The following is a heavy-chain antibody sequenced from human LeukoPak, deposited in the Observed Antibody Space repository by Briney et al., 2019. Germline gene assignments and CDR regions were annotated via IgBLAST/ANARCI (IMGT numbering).Heavy chain of an antibody. D-gene: IGHD2-21*02. CDR3: ARDLPRLSTYCGGDCYHFDY. V-gene: IGHV1-18*01. Sequence: RASVKVSCKASGYTFTSYGISWVRQAPGQGLEWMGWISAYNGNTNYAQKLQGRVTMTTDTSTSTAYMELRSLRSDDTAVYYCARDLPRLSTYCGGDCYHFDYWGQGTLVTVSS. J-gene: IGHJ4*02. CDR1: GYTFTSYG. CDR2: ISAYNGNT.